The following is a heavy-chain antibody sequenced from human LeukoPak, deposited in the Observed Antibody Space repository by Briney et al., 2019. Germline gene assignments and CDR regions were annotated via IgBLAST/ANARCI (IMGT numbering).Heavy chain of an antibody. Sequence: GGSRRLSCAASGFSLSGYWMTWVRQAPGKGLEWVARLHADGVEQNYVDSVTGRFTMSRDNAKNSLDLQMNSLRVEDTAVYYCARGGYSFDYLGQGTLVAVSS. CDR1: GFSLSGYW. CDR3: ARGGYSFDY. J-gene: IGHJ4*02. D-gene: IGHD5-18*01. CDR2: LHADGVEQ. V-gene: IGHV3-7*01.